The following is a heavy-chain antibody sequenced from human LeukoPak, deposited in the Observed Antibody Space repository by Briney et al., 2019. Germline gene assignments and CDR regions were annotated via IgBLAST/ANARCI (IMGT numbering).Heavy chain of an antibody. D-gene: IGHD2-2*02. CDR1: GFTFSSYG. CDR3: AKDPTAYCSSTSCYTPWFDP. CDR2: IRYDGSNK. J-gene: IGHJ5*02. Sequence: GGSLRLSCAASGFTFSSYGMHWVRQAPGKGLEWVAFIRYDGSNKYYADSVKGRFTISRDNSKNTLYLQMNSLRAEDTVVYYCAKDPTAYCSSTSCYTPWFDPWGQGTLVTVSS. V-gene: IGHV3-30*02.